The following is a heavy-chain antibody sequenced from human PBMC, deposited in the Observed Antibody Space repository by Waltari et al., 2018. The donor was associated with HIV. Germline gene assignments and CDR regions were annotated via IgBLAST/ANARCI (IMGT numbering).Heavy chain of an antibody. CDR1: GFTVSSNY. V-gene: IGHV3-66*01. CDR2: IYTGGST. CDR3: ASPDTTMVHGHYYFYHMDV. Sequence: EVQLVESGGGLVQPGGSLRLSCAASGFTVSSNYMSWVRQAPGKGLEWVSLIYTGGSTYYADSGKVRFTISRDNSKNTLYLQMNSLRAEDTAVYYCASPDTTMVHGHYYFYHMDVWGQGTTVTVSS. D-gene: IGHD5-18*01. J-gene: IGHJ6*02.